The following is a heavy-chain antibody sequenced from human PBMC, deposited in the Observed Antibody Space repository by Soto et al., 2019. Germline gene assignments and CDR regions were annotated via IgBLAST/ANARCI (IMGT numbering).Heavy chain of an antibody. CDR2: ISGSGGST. Sequence: GGSLRLSYAASGFTFSSYAMSWVRQAPGKGLEWVSAISGSGGSTYYADSVKGRFTISRDNSKNTLYLQMNSLRAEDTAVYYCAKGDVLMVYLFDYWGQGTLVTVSS. J-gene: IGHJ4*02. CDR3: AKGDVLMVYLFDY. CDR1: GFTFSSYA. D-gene: IGHD2-8*01. V-gene: IGHV3-23*01.